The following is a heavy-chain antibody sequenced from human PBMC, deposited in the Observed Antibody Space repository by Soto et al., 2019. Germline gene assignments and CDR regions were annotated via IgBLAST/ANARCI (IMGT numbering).Heavy chain of an antibody. D-gene: IGHD3-22*01. CDR1: GFTFSTYD. V-gene: IGHV3-23*01. J-gene: IGHJ4*02. Sequence: EVQLLESGGGLVQPGGSLRLSCAASGFTFSTYDLNWVRQAPGKGLEWVSSISGSGGSTYYADSVKGRFTISRDNSKNTLYLQMNSLRAEDTAVYYCAKGYYDSSGYCSHWGQGTLVTVSS. CDR3: AKGYYDSSGYCSH. CDR2: ISGSGGST.